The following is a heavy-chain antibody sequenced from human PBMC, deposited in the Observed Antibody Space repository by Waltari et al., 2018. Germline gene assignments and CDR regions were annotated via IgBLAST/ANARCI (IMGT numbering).Heavy chain of an antibody. CDR2: IKKDGIET. D-gene: IGHD6-13*01. V-gene: IGHV3-7*01. CDR3: AIGGVETSWYWRY. J-gene: IGHJ4*02. Sequence: EVQVVESGGGLVQPGGSLRLSCAASGFTFSSSWMTGVRQAPGTGLWWGANIKKDGIETYYFDSVKGRFTISRDNTKNSLYLQMGSLRAEDTAVYYCAIGGVETSWYWRYWGQGTLVTVSS. CDR1: GFTFSSSW.